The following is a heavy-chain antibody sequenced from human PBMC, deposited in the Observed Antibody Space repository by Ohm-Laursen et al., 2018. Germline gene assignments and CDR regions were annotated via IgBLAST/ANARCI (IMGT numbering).Heavy chain of an antibody. CDR3: AKGSIQLWISPFDY. Sequence: GSLRLSCTASGFTFSSYAMSWVRQAPGKGLEWVSAISGSGGSTYYADSVKGRFTISRDNSKNTLYLQMNSLRAEDTAVYYCAKGSIQLWISPFDYWGQGTLVTVSS. D-gene: IGHD5-18*01. V-gene: IGHV3-23*01. CDR2: ISGSGGST. CDR1: GFTFSSYA. J-gene: IGHJ4*02.